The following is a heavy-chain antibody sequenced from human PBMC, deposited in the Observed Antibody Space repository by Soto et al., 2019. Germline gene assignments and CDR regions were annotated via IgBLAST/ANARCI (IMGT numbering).Heavy chain of an antibody. CDR2: INPNTGGT. Sequence: VASVKVSCKASGYTFTSYYVHWVRQAPGQGLEWMGWINPNTGGTNYAQKFQGWVTMTRDTSISTAYMELSRLRSDDTAMYYCATSEAVLRRQNHYYHYVMDVWG. J-gene: IGHJ6*02. CDR3: ATSEAVLRRQNHYYHYVMDV. CDR1: GYTFTSYY. D-gene: IGHD4-17*01. V-gene: IGHV1-2*04.